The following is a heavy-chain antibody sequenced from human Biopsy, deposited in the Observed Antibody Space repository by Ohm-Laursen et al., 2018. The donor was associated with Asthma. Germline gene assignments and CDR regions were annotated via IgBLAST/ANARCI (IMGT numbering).Heavy chain of an antibody. CDR1: GVSIRSYY. CDR2: IHYSGST. V-gene: IGHV4-59*01. CDR3: AGFCSGGNCPDH. J-gene: IGHJ4*02. D-gene: IGHD2-15*01. Sequence: PSETLSLTCTVSGVSIRSYYWTWIRQPPGKGLEWIGNIHYSGSTYSNPSLKSRVTISVDTSKKQISLRLSSVIAADTAVYYCAGFCSGGNCPDHWGQGTLVTVPP.